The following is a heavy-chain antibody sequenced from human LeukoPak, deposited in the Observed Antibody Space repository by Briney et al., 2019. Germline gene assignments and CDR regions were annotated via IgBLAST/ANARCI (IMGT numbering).Heavy chain of an antibody. CDR1: GGSFSGYY. CDR3: ARGLRQLDY. D-gene: IGHD5-12*01. V-gene: IGHV4-34*01. J-gene: IGHJ4*02. CDR2: INHSGST. Sequence: SETLSLTCAVYGGSFSGYYWSWIRQPPGKGLEWIGEINHSGSTNYNPSLKSRVTISVDTSKNQFSLKLSSVTAADTAVYYCARGLRQLDYWGQGTLVTVSS.